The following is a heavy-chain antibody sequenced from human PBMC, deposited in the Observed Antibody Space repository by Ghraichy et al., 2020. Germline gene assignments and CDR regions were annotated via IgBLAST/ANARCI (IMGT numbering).Heavy chain of an antibody. CDR3: ARHCGRITIFWVVNRNWFDS. CDR1: GGSFSGYY. Sequence: LSLTCAVYGGSFSGYYGSWIRQPPGKGLEWIGEINHSGSTNYNPSLKSPVTISVDTSKNQFSLKLSSVTAADTAVYYCARHCGRITIFWVVNRNWFDSWGQGTLVTVSS. V-gene: IGHV4-34*01. J-gene: IGHJ5*01. CDR2: INHSGST. D-gene: IGHD3-3*01.